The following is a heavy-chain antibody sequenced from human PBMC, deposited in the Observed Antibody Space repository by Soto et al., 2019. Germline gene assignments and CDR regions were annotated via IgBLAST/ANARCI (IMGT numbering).Heavy chain of an antibody. CDR2: ISHDGSNQ. J-gene: IGHJ6*02. Sequence: QVQLVESGGGVVQPGRSLRLSCAPSGFSFSDFGMHWVRQAPGKGLEWVAAISHDGSNQYYGDSVKGRFSISRDHSNNRLYLQMNNLKVEDPAIYYCAKETRSRAVTATRVNGMDVWGQGTTVTVSS. CDR1: GFSFSDFG. V-gene: IGHV3-30*18. CDR3: AKETRSRAVTATRVNGMDV. D-gene: IGHD2-21*02.